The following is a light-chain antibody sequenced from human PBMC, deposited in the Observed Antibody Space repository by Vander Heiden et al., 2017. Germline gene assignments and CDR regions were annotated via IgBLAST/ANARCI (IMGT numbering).Light chain of an antibody. J-gene: IGLJ3*02. Sequence: NFMLTQPHPVSESPGQTVTISCTRRSGSIASNYVQWYQQRPGSSPTTVIYEDNQRPSGVPDRFSGSIDSSSNSASLTISGLKTEDEADYYCQSYDSSNRVFGGGTKLTAL. CDR2: EDN. V-gene: IGLV6-57*01. CDR3: QSYDSSNRV. CDR1: SGSIASNY.